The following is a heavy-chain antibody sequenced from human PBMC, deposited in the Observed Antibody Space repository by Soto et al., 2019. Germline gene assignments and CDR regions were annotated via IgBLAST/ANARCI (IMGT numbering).Heavy chain of an antibody. D-gene: IGHD5-12*01. CDR1: GYSFTSYW. CDR2: IDPSDSYT. CDR3: ARRGYSGYEHIDY. V-gene: IGHV5-10-1*01. Sequence: PXESLKISGKGSGYSFTSYWISLVRQMPGKGLEWMGRIDPSDSYTNYSPSFQGHVTISADKSIGTAYPQWSSLKASDTAMYYCARRGYSGYEHIDYWGQGTLVTVSS. J-gene: IGHJ4*02.